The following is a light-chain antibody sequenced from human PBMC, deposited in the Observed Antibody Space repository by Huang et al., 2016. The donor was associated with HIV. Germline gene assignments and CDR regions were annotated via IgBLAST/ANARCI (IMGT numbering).Light chain of an antibody. J-gene: IGKJ2*01. CDR2: LRS. CDR3: MQGLHPPYT. CDR1: QSLLHSNGYNY. V-gene: IGKV2-28*01. Sequence: DIVMTQSPLSLPVTPGEPASISCWSSQSLLHSNGYNYLVWYVQKPGQSPQLLIYLRSNRASGVPDRFSGSGSGTDFTLQITRVEAEDVGVYYCMQGLHPPYTFGQGTKLEIK.